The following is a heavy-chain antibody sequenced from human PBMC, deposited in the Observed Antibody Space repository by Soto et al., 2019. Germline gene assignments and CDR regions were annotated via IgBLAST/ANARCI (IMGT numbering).Heavy chain of an antibody. Sequence: EVHLVESGGGLVQPGGSVRLSCSASRFTFSFYAMHWVRQAPGKRLELVSSINRNGDRIFYVDSVKGRFTISRDNSKNTLYLQLSSLTNEDTAVYYCLKDANVGELGYWGQGTVVTVSS. D-gene: IGHD3-16*01. CDR3: LKDANVGELGY. CDR1: RFTFSFYA. V-gene: IGHV3-64D*06. CDR2: INRNGDRI. J-gene: IGHJ4*02.